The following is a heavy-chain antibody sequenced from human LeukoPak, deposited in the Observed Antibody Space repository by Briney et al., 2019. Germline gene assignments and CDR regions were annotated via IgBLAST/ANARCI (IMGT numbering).Heavy chain of an antibody. J-gene: IGHJ4*02. V-gene: IGHV4-61*02. CDR1: GGSISSGSYY. D-gene: IGHD3-10*01. Sequence: SETLSLTCTVSGGSISSGSYYWSWIRQPAGKGLEWIGRIYTSGSTNYNPSLKSRVTISVDTSENQFSLKLSSVTAADTAVYYCARGTYYGSGFTMSPDWGQGTLVTVSS. CDR2: IYTSGST. CDR3: ARGTYYGSGFTMSPD.